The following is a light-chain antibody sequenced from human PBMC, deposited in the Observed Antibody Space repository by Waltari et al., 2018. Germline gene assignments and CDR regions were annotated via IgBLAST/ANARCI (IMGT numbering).Light chain of an antibody. CDR2: GAS. CDR1: QSVSSN. Sequence: EIVMTQSPATLSVSPGERATLSCRASQSVSSNLAWYQQKPGQAPRLLIYGASTRATGIPARFSGSGSGTEFTLIISSMQSEDFAVYYCQQYNNWPGTFGQGTKVEIK. CDR3: QQYNNWPGT. V-gene: IGKV3-15*01. J-gene: IGKJ1*01.